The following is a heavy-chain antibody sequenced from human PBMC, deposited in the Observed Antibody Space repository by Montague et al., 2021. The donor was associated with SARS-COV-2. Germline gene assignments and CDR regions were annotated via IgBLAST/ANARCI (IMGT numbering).Heavy chain of an antibody. CDR3: ARSRANVPSRPGFDY. J-gene: IGHJ4*02. CDR2: MYYTGHT. CDR1: GASVASGNFD. V-gene: IGHV4-61*01. D-gene: IGHD6-6*01. Sequence: SETLSLTCTVSGASVASGNFDWSWIRQPPGKGLEWFGYMYYTGHTXYNPSLESRVTMPVDPSKNQFSLTLTSVTAADSAVYYCARSRANVPSRPGFDYWGQGALVTVSS.